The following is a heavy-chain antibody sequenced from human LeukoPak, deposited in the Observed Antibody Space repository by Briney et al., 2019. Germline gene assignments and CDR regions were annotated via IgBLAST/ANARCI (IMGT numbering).Heavy chain of an antibody. V-gene: IGHV1-69*13. CDR2: IIPIFGTA. CDR1: GYTFTVYY. D-gene: IGHD2-15*01. J-gene: IGHJ4*02. Sequence: ASVKVSCKASGYTFTVYYMHWVRQAPGQGLEWMGGIIPIFGTANYAQKFQGRVTITADESTSTAYMELSSLRSEDTAVYYCARDPGRWFFDYWGQGTLVTVSS. CDR3: ARDPGRWFFDY.